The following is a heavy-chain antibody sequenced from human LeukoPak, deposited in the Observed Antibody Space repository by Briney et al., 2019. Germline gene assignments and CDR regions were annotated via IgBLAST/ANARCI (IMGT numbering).Heavy chain of an antibody. CDR1: GFTFSSYA. V-gene: IGHV3-23*01. J-gene: IGHJ4*02. D-gene: IGHD1-26*01. CDR3: AKDSGSYFLPGAFDY. Sequence: GGSLRLSCAASGFTFSSYAMSWVRQAPGKGLEWVSAISGSGGSTYYADSVKGRFTISRDNSKNTLYLQMTSLRAEDTAVYYCAKDSGSYFLPGAFDYWGQGTLVTVSS. CDR2: ISGSGGST.